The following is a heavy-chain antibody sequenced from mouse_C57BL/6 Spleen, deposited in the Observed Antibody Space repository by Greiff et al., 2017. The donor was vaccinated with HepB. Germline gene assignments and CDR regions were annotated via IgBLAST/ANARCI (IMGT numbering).Heavy chain of an antibody. CDR3: ARPLYYYGSSYDYYAMDY. Sequence: VQLKESGPELVKPGASVKIPCKASGYTFTDYNMDWVKQSHGKSLEWIGDINPNNGGTIYNQKFKGKATLTVDKSSSTAYMELRSLTSEDTAVYYCARPLYYYGSSYDYYAMDYWGQGTSVTVSS. CDR1: GYTFTDYN. D-gene: IGHD1-1*01. J-gene: IGHJ4*01. V-gene: IGHV1-18*01. CDR2: INPNNGGT.